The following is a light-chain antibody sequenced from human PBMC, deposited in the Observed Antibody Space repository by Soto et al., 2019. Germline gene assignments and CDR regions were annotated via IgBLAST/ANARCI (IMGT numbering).Light chain of an antibody. J-gene: IGLJ2*01. CDR1: SSNIGNNY. V-gene: IGLV1-51*01. CDR3: GTWDSSLSAGVV. CDR2: DNN. Sequence: QSVLTQPPSVSAAPGQKVTISCSGSSSNIGNNYVSWYQQLPGTAPKLLIYDNNKRPSGIPDRFSGSKSGTSATLGITGLQNGDEADYYCGTWDSSLSAGVVFGGGTQLTVL.